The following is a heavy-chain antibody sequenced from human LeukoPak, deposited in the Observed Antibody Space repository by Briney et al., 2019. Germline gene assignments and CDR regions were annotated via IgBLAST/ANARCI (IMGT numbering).Heavy chain of an antibody. CDR3: ASGGYYDILTGRYYYYYYMDV. CDR1: GFTFSSYG. D-gene: IGHD3-9*01. V-gene: IGHV3-21*01. J-gene: IGHJ6*03. CDR2: ITSSSYI. Sequence: PGGSLRLSCAASGFTFSSYGMHWVRQAPGKGLEWVSSITSSSYIYYADSVKGRFTISRDNAKNSLYLQMNSLRAEDTAVYYCASGGYYDILTGRYYYYYYMDVWAKGPRSPSP.